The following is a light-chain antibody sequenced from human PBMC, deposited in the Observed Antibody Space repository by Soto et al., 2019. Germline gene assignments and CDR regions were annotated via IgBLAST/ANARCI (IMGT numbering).Light chain of an antibody. CDR2: DAS. V-gene: IGKV3-20*01. J-gene: IGKJ1*01. Sequence: EIVLTQSPATLSLSPGERATLSCRASQSIRTFLAWYQHRPGQAPRLLIYDASDRATGIQDRFSGSGSGTDFTLTISRLEPEDFAVYYCKQYDTSPRTFGQGTKVDIK. CDR1: QSIRTF. CDR3: KQYDTSPRT.